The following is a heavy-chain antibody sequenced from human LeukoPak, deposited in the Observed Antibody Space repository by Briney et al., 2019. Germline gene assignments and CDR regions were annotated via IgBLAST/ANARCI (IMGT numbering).Heavy chain of an antibody. V-gene: IGHV1-69*05. CDR3: ARGHLLLWFGELLYSNYYYMDV. CDR1: GGTFSSYA. J-gene: IGHJ6*03. Sequence: SVKVSCKASGGTFSSYAISWVRQAPGQGLEWMGGIIPIFGTANYAQKFQGRVTMTRDTSISTAYMELSRLRSDDTAVYYCARGHLLLWFGELLYSNYYYMDVWGKGTTVTISS. CDR2: IIPIFGTA. D-gene: IGHD3-10*01.